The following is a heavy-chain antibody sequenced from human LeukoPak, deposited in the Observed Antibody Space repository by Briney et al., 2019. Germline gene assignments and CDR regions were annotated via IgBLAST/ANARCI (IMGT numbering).Heavy chain of an antibody. Sequence: ETLSLTCTVSGGSISSSSYYWGWIRQAPGKGLEWVSAISGSGGSTYYADSVKGRFTISRDNSKNTLYLQMNSLRAEDTAVYYCARDIVATTLEGDYWGQGTLVTVPS. V-gene: IGHV3-23*01. CDR3: ARDIVATTLEGDY. CDR1: GGSISSSSYY. J-gene: IGHJ4*02. D-gene: IGHD5-12*01. CDR2: ISGSGGST.